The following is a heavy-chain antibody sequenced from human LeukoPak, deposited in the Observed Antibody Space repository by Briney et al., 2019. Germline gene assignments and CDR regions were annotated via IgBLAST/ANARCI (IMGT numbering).Heavy chain of an antibody. Sequence: PGGSLRLSCAASGFTFSSYGMSWVRQAPGKGLEWVSSISSSSSYIYYADSVKGRFTISRDNAKNSLYLQMNSLRAEDTAVYYCARDNSDYDSSFFDYWGQGTLVTVSS. J-gene: IGHJ4*02. CDR2: ISSSSSYI. CDR1: GFTFSSYG. D-gene: IGHD3-22*01. CDR3: ARDNSDYDSSFFDY. V-gene: IGHV3-21*01.